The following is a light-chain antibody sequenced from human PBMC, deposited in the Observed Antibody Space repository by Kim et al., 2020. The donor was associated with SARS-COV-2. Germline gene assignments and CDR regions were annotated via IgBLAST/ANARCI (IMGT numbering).Light chain of an antibody. CDR2: GKN. J-gene: IGLJ2*01. CDR1: SLRSYY. V-gene: IGLV3-19*01. Sequence: SSELTQDPAVSVAWGQTVRITCQGDSLRSYYATWYQQKPGQAPIVVIYGKNNRPSGIPDRFTGSSSGDKASLTITGTQAGGEADYYCNPRGSNDNGLFGG. CDR3: NPRGSNDNGL.